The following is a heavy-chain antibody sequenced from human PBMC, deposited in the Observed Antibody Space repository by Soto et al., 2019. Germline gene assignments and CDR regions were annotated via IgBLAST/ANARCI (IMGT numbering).Heavy chain of an antibody. CDR3: ARSGSHFYDGTDLYPSRFDS. CDR2: IIPILATA. J-gene: IGHJ4*02. CDR1: GGTFSSYA. V-gene: IGHV1-69*01. Sequence: QVQLVQSGAEVKKPGSSVKVSCKASGGTFSSYAITWMRQAPGQGPEWMGGIIPILATANYAQKFQGRVTITADEFTSTAYMELRSPISEDTAVYYCARSGSHFYDGTDLYPSRFDSWGQGTLVTVAS. D-gene: IGHD1-7*01.